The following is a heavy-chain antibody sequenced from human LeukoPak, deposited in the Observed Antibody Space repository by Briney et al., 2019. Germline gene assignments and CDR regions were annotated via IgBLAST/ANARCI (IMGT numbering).Heavy chain of an antibody. CDR3: TTDAGYDSRWYNW. CDR2: IKSMSAGGTT. CDR1: GFTFSGAW. Sequence: GGSLRLSCAASGFTFSGAWMSWVRQAPGKGLEWVGRIKSMSAGGTTDYASPVKGRFIISRDDSKNTLYLQINSLKTKDTAVYYCTTDAGYDSRWYNWWGQGTLVTVSS. V-gene: IGHV3-15*01. D-gene: IGHD1-20*01. J-gene: IGHJ4*02.